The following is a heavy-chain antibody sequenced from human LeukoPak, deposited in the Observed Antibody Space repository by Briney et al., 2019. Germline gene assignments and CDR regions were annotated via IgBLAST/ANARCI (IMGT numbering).Heavy chain of an antibody. CDR2: IYYSGST. V-gene: IGHV4-39*01. CDR3: ARQKSGSYGLFDY. Sequence: GWIRQPPGKGLEWIGSIYYSGSTYYNPSLKSRVTISVDTSKNQFSLKLSSVTAADTSVYYCARQKSGSYGLFDYWGQGTLVTVSS. J-gene: IGHJ4*02. D-gene: IGHD1-26*01.